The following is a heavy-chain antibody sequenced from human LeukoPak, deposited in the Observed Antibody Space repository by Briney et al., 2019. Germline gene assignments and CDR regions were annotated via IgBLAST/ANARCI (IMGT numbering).Heavy chain of an antibody. V-gene: IGHV3-11*01. CDR1: GFTFSDYY. Sequence: GGSLRLSCAASGFTFSDYYMSWIRQAPGKGLEWVSYISSSGSTIYYADSVKGRFTISRDNAKNSLYLQMNSLRAEDTAVYYCARHYDILTGSAFDIWGQETMVTVSS. D-gene: IGHD3-9*01. CDR2: ISSSGSTI. CDR3: ARHYDILTGSAFDI. J-gene: IGHJ3*02.